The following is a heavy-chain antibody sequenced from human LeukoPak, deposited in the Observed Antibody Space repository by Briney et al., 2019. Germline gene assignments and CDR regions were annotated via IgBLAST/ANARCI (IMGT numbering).Heavy chain of an antibody. CDR2: INWNGGST. Sequence: GGSLRLSCAASGFSFDDYGMSWVRQAPGKGLEWVSGINWNGGSTGYADSVKGRFTISRDNAKNSLYLQMSSLRAEDTAVYYCARVWSFMSIRSMDVWGKGTTVTVSS. D-gene: IGHD3-10*02. J-gene: IGHJ6*03. CDR3: ARVWSFMSIRSMDV. CDR1: GFSFDDYG. V-gene: IGHV3-20*04.